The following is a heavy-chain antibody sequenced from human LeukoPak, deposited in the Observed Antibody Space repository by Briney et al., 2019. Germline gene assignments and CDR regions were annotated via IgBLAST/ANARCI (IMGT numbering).Heavy chain of an antibody. CDR2: ITGSSTTI. J-gene: IGHJ4*02. CDR1: GFTFSIYD. D-gene: IGHD3-10*01. CDR3: AKPYSYGSGSYDY. Sequence: PGGSLRLSCAASGFTFSIYDISWVRQAPGKGLEWVSVITGSSTTIVYADSVKGQFTISRDNSKNTLYLQMNSLRAEDTAVYYCAKPYSYGSGSYDYWGQGTLVTVSS. V-gene: IGHV3-23*01.